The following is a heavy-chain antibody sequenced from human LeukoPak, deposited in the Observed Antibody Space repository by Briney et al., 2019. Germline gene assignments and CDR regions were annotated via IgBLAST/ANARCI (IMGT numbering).Heavy chain of an antibody. CDR1: GYSFTSYW. CDR3: ARPVVATISAFDI. CDR2: IYPGDSDT. Sequence: AESLQFFCKGSGYSFTSYWIGWVLQMPGKGLEWMGIIYPGDSDTRYSPSFQGQVTISADKSISTAYLQWSSLKASDTAMYYCARPVVATISAFDIWGQARKLSVSS. V-gene: IGHV5-51*01. D-gene: IGHD5-12*01. J-gene: IGHJ3*02.